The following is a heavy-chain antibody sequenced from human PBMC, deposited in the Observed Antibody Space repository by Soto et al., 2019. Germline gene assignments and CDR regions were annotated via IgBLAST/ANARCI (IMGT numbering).Heavy chain of an antibody. Sequence: SVKVSCKASGGTFSSYTISWVRQAPGQGLEWMGRIIPIFGTANYAQKFQGRVTITADESTSTAYMELSSLRSEDTAVYYCARSPLKDSSGYSSSDYWGQGTLVTVSS. D-gene: IGHD3-22*01. J-gene: IGHJ4*02. CDR2: IIPIFGTA. V-gene: IGHV1-69*13. CDR3: ARSPLKDSSGYSSSDY. CDR1: GGTFSSYT.